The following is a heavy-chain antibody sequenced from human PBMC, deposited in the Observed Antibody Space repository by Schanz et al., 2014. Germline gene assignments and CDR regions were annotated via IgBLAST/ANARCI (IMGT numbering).Heavy chain of an antibody. V-gene: IGHV3-23*04. CDR1: GFTFSSYA. CDR3: ARDHTTESYYSAGPPIDY. J-gene: IGHJ4*02. CDR2: ISGSGGST. Sequence: VQLVESGGGLVKPGGSLRLSCAASGFTFSSYAMSWVRQAPGKGLEWVSAISGSGGSTYYADSVRGRFTISRDNSKNTLYLQMNSLRPEDTAVYYCARDHTTESYYSAGPPIDYCGQGTLLTVSS. D-gene: IGHD1-26*01.